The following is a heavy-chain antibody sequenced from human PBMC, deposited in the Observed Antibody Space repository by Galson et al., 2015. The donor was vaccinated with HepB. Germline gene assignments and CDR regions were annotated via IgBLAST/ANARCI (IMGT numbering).Heavy chain of an antibody. CDR2: ISWDGGST. Sequence: SLRLSCAASGFTFDDYTMHWVRRAPGKGLEWVSLISWDGGSTYYADSVKGRFTISRDNSKNSLYLQMNSLRTEDTALYYCAKDGSGWYFDYWGQGTLVTVSS. V-gene: IGHV3-43*01. J-gene: IGHJ4*02. CDR3: AKDGSGWYFDY. D-gene: IGHD6-19*01. CDR1: GFTFDDYT.